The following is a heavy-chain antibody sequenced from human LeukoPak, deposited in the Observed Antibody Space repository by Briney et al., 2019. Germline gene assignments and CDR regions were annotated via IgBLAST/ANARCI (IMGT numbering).Heavy chain of an antibody. J-gene: IGHJ4*02. Sequence: SETLSLTCAVSGYSISSGYYWGWIRQPPGKGLEWIGSIYHSGSTYYNPSLKSRVTISVDTSKNQFPLKLSSVTAADTAVYYCARGLFFDYWGQGTLVTVSS. CDR2: IYHSGST. CDR1: GYSISSGYY. V-gene: IGHV4-38-2*01. CDR3: ARGLFFDY.